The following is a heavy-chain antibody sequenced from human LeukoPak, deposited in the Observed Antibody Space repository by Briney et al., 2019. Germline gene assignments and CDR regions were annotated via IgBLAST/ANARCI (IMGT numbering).Heavy chain of an antibody. J-gene: IGHJ4*02. V-gene: IGHV3-23*01. CDR1: GSTFSSYA. CDR2: ISGSGGST. D-gene: IGHD4-11*01. CDR3: AKEPTVSIEHRFDY. Sequence: GGSLRLSCAASGSTFSSYAMSWVRQAPGKGLDWVSAISGSGGSTYYADSVKGRFTISRDNSKNTLYLQMNSLRAEDTAVYYCAKEPTVSIEHRFDYWGQGTLVTVSS.